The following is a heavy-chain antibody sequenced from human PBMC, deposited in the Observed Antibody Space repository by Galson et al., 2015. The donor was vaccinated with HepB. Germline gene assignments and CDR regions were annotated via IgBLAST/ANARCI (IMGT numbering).Heavy chain of an antibody. CDR3: ARDPKGAGWFDP. V-gene: IGHV3-21*01. Sequence: SLRLSCAASGFTFSSYSMNWVRQAPGKGLEWVSSISSSSSYIYYADSVKGRFTISRDNAKNSLYLQMNSLRAEDTAVYYCARDPKGAGWFDPWGQGTLVTVSS. D-gene: IGHD1-26*01. CDR1: GFTFSSYS. J-gene: IGHJ5*02. CDR2: ISSSSSYI.